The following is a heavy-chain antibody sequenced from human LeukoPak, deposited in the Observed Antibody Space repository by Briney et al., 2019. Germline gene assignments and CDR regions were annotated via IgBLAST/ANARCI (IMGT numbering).Heavy chain of an antibody. V-gene: IGHV4-39*01. J-gene: IGHJ3*02. CDR2: IYYSGST. CDR3: ARLSPGLYYYDSSGPSDEDAFDI. CDR1: GFTVSSNY. D-gene: IGHD3-22*01. Sequence: GSLRLSCAASGFTVSSNYMSWIRQPPGKGLEWIGSIYYSGSTYYNPSLKSRVTISVDTSKNQFSLKLSSVTAADTAVYYCARLSPGLYYYDSSGPSDEDAFDIWGQGTMVTVSS.